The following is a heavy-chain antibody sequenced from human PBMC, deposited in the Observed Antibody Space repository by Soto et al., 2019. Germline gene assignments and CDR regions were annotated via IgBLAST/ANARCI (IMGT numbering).Heavy chain of an antibody. D-gene: IGHD6-13*01. CDR3: ARISIAATGHYYYGMDV. J-gene: IGHJ6*02. CDR2: IYTSGST. CDR1: GGSISSYY. Sequence: SETLSLTCTVSGGSISSYYWSWIRQPAGKGLEWIGRIYTSGSTNYNPSLKSRVTMSVDTSKNQFSLKLSSVTAADTAVYYCARISIAATGHYYYGMDVWGQGTTVTVS. V-gene: IGHV4-4*07.